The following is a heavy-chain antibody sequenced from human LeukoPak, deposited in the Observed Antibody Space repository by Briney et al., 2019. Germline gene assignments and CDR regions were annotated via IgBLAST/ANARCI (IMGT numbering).Heavy chain of an antibody. D-gene: IGHD6-13*01. V-gene: IGHV4-59*01. CDR2: IYYSGST. CDR3: ARSGEYSSSWLSRYYYYGMDV. J-gene: IGHJ6*02. CDR1: GGSISSYY. Sequence: SETLSLTCTVSGGSISSYYWSWIRQPPGKGLEWIGYIYYSGSTNYNPSLKSRVTISVDTSKNQFSLKLSSVTAADTAVYYCARSGEYSSSWLSRYYYYGMDVWGQGTTVTVSS.